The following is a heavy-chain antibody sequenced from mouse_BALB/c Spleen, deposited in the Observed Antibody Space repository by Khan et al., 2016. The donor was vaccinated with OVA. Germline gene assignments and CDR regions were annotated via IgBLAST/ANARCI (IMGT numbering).Heavy chain of an antibody. CDR3: ARSGTTVVAYWYFDV. D-gene: IGHD1-1*01. Sequence: EVQLQESGPDLVKPSQSLSLTCTVTGYSITGGYSWHWIRQFPGNKLEWMGYIHYSGSTNYTPSLKSRISITRDTSKNQFFLQLNSVTTEDTATYYWARSGTTVVAYWYFDVWGAGTTVTVSS. J-gene: IGHJ1*01. CDR2: IHYSGST. CDR1: GYSITGGYS. V-gene: IGHV3-1*02.